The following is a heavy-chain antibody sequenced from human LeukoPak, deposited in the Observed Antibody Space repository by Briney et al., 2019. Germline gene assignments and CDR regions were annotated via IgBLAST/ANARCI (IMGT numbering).Heavy chain of an antibody. CDR1: GFTFSSYA. V-gene: IGHV3-30-3*01. CDR2: ISYDGSNK. J-gene: IGHJ4*02. CDR3: ARAVSSNIVVVVAATGLDY. Sequence: GGSLRLSCAASGFTFSSYALHWVRQAPGKGLEWVAVISYDGSNKYYADSVKGRFTISRDNSKNTLYLQMNSLRAEDTAVYYCARAVSSNIVVVVAATGLDYWGQGTLVTVSS. D-gene: IGHD2-15*01.